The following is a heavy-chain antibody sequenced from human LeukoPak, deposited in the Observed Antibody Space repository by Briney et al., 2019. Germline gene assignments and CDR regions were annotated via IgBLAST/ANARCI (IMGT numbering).Heavy chain of an antibody. V-gene: IGHV1-69*04. CDR1: GGTFSSYT. D-gene: IGHD2/OR15-2a*01. CDR2: IIPILGIA. Sequence: SVKVSCKASGGTFSSYTISWVRQAPGQGLEWMGRIIPILGIANYAQKFQGRVTITADKSTSTAYMELSSLRSEDTAVYYCAREGLVIRAAFDIWGPGTMVTVSS. J-gene: IGHJ3*02. CDR3: AREGLVIRAAFDI.